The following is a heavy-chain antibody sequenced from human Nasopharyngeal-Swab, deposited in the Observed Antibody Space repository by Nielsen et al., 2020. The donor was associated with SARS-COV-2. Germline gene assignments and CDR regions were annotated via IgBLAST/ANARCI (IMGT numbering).Heavy chain of an antibody. D-gene: IGHD3-22*01. CDR2: INHSGST. Sequence: WIRQPPGKGLEWIGEINHSGSTNYNPSLKSRVTISVDTSKNKFSLKLSSVTAADTAVYYCARAPGGYYDSSSYFDYWGQGTLVTVSS. CDR3: ARAPGGYYDSSSYFDY. V-gene: IGHV4-34*01. J-gene: IGHJ4*02.